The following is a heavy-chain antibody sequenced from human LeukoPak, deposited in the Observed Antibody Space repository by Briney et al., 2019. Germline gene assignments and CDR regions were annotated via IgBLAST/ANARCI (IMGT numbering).Heavy chain of an antibody. CDR3: ARERVQLALDY. D-gene: IGHD6-13*01. V-gene: IGHV4-31*03. J-gene: IGHJ4*02. Sequence: PSETLSLTCTISGGSISSGGYYWSWIRQHPGKGLEWIGYIYYSGSTYYNPSLKSRVTISVDTSKNQFSLKLSSVTAADTAVYYCARERVQLALDYWGQGTLVTVSS. CDR1: GGSISSGGYY. CDR2: IYYSGST.